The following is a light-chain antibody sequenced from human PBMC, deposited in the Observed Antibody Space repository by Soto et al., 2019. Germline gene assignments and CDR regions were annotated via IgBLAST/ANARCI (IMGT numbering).Light chain of an antibody. CDR1: QSVRSNY. J-gene: IGKJ1*01. Sequence: IVLTQSPGTLSLSPGERATLSCRASQSVRSNYLAWYQQKPGQAPRLLIYGASSRATGIPDRFSGSGSGTDFTLTISRLEPEDFAVFYCQQLGTFGQGTQVEIK. CDR2: GAS. CDR3: QQLGT. V-gene: IGKV3-20*01.